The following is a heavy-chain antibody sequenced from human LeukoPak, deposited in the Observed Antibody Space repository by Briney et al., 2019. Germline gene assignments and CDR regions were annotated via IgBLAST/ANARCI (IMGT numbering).Heavy chain of an antibody. V-gene: IGHV1-2*02. D-gene: IGHD4-17*01. CDR1: GYTFTGYY. CDR3: ARGTTVTTSCHDY. J-gene: IGHJ4*02. Sequence: GASVKVSCKASGYTFTGYYMHWVRQAPGQGLEWMGWINPNSGGTNYARKFQGRVTMTRDTSISTAYMELSRLRSDDTAVYYCARGTTVTTSCHDYWGQGTLVTVSS. CDR2: INPNSGGT.